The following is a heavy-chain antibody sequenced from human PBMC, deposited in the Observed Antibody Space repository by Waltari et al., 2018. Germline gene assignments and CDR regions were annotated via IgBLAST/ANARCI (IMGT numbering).Heavy chain of an antibody. CDR2: ISSSSSYI. J-gene: IGHJ3*02. D-gene: IGHD3-22*01. CDR3: ARDRRITMIVVVTSDAFDI. CDR1: GFTFSSYS. V-gene: IGHV3-21*01. Sequence: VQLVESGGGVVQPGGSLRLSCAASGFTFSSYSMNWVRQAPGKGLEWVSSISSSSSYIYYADSVKGRFTISRDNAKNSLYLQMNSLRAEDTAVYYCARDRRITMIVVVTSDAFDIWGQGTMVTVSS.